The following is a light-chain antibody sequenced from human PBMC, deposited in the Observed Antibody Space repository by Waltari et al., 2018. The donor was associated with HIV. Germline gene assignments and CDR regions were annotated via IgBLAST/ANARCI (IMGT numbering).Light chain of an antibody. J-gene: IGLJ2*01. CDR3: QSADTSGTMDI. CDR2: KDT. CDR1: MLSKQF. V-gene: IGLV3-25*03. Sequence: SDLTQPPSVSMSPGPTASNTCPGEMLSKQFGYWYQHKKGQAPVLLIYKDTMRASGIPERFSVTTSRTTVTLTISEVQAEDEADYYCQSADTSGTMDIFGGGTKL.